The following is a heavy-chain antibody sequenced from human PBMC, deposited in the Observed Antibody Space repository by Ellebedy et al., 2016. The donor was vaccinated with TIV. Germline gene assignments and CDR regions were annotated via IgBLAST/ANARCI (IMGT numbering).Heavy chain of an antibody. D-gene: IGHD1-26*01. V-gene: IGHV4-59*01. J-gene: IGHJ5*02. CDR3: ARQVGMKRAIWDL. CDR2: IYHDGSI. Sequence: SETLSLTCSVSGGSIVTYYWSWIRQSPGKGLEWIGYIYHDGSINYNPSLESRVTISGDTSKNQFSLTLSSVTAADTAVYYCARQVGMKRAIWDLWGQGTLVTVSS. CDR1: GGSIVTYY.